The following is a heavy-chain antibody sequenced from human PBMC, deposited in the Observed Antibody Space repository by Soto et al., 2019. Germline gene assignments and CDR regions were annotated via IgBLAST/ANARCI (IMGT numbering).Heavy chain of an antibody. D-gene: IGHD1-26*01. Sequence: ASVKVSCKASGYTFTSYGISWVRQAPGQGLEWMGWISAYNGNTDYAQKLQGRVTMTTDTSTSTAYMELRSLRSDDTAVYHCARDAVVGATLGHDYWGQGTLVTVSS. CDR2: ISAYNGNT. J-gene: IGHJ4*02. CDR1: GYTFTSYG. V-gene: IGHV1-18*01. CDR3: ARDAVVGATLGHDY.